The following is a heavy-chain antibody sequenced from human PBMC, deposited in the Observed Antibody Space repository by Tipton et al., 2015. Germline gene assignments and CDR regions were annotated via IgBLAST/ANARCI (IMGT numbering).Heavy chain of an antibody. CDR3: AREVWIYGSSGYDY. V-gene: IGHV4-31*03. CDR2: IYYSGST. J-gene: IGHJ4*02. CDR1: GVSISSGGYY. Sequence: TLSLTCTVSGVSISSGGYYWSWIRQHPGKGLECIGYIYYSGSTFYNPSLKSRVTISVGKSKNQFSLQLNSVTDADTAVYYCAREVWIYGSSGYDYWGQGTLVTVSS. D-gene: IGHD3-22*01.